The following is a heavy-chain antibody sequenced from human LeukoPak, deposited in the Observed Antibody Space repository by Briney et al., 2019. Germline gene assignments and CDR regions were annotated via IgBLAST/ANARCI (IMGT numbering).Heavy chain of an antibody. J-gene: IGHJ4*02. Sequence: SETRSLTCAVYGGSFSGYYWGWIRQPPGKGLEWIGEINHSGSTNYNPSLKSRVTISVDTSKNQFSLKLSSVTAADTAVYYCARVRPSYCSSTSCRSFDYWGQGTLVTVSS. V-gene: IGHV4-34*01. CDR3: ARVRPSYCSSTSCRSFDY. CDR1: GGSFSGYY. CDR2: INHSGST. D-gene: IGHD2-2*01.